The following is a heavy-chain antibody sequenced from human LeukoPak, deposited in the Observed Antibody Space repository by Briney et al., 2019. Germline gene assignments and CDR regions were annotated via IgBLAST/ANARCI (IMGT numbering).Heavy chain of an antibody. V-gene: IGHV4-31*03. J-gene: IGHJ2*01. D-gene: IGHD4-17*01. CDR1: GGSISSGGYY. Sequence: SQTLSLTCTVSGGSISSGGYYWSWIRQHPGKGLEWIGYIYYSGGTYYNPSLKSRVTISVDTSKNQFSLKLSSVTAADTAVYYCASSSGDYNWYFDLWGRGTLVTVSS. CDR3: ASSSGDYNWYFDL. CDR2: IYYSGGT.